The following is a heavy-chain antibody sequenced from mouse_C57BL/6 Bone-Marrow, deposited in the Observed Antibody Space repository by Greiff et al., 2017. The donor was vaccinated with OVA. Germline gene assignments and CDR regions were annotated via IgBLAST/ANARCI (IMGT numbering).Heavy chain of an antibody. V-gene: IGHV5-4*01. CDR3: AREGYYYGSSYPAWFAY. Sequence: EVMLVESGGGLVKPGGSLKLSCAASGFTFSSYAMSWVRQTPEKRLEWVATISDGGSYTYYPDNVKGRFTISRDNAKNHLYLQMSHLKSEDTAMYYCAREGYYYGSSYPAWFAYWGQGTLVTVSA. CDR1: GFTFSSYA. J-gene: IGHJ3*01. CDR2: ISDGGSYT. D-gene: IGHD1-1*01.